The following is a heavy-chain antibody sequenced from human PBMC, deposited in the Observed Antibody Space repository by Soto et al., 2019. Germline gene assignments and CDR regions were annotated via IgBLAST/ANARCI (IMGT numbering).Heavy chain of an antibody. D-gene: IGHD3-3*01. J-gene: IGHJ6*02. CDR3: ARDSSTIFGVVIIRHYGMDV. Sequence: SETLSLTCTVSSAPVSSSTYTWGWIRQPPGKGLEWIGSIYYGGSTYYNPSLNSRVTVSVDNAKNTLYLQMNSLRAEDTAVYYCARDSSTIFGVVIIRHYGMDVWGQGTTVTVSS. V-gene: IGHV4-39*02. CDR2: IYYGGST. CDR1: SAPVSSSTYT.